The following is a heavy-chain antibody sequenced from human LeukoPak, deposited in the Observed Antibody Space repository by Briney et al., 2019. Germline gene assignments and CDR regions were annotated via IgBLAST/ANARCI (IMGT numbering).Heavy chain of an antibody. D-gene: IGHD3-10*01. J-gene: IGHJ4*02. CDR3: ARDNRMVRGTIDY. V-gene: IGHV3-23*01. CDR1: GFTFSSYA. Sequence: PGGSLRLSCAASGFTFSSYAMSWVRQAPGKGLEWVSSMSGSGVTTYYADSVKGRFTISRDNSKNTLYLQMNSLRAEDTAVYYCARDNRMVRGTIDYWGQGTLVTVSS. CDR2: MSGSGVTT.